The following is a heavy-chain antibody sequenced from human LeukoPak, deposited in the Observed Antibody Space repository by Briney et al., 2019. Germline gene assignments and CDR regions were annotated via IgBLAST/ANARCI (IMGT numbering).Heavy chain of an antibody. D-gene: IGHD4/OR15-4a*01. V-gene: IGHV4-59*08. CDR1: GGSISSYH. CDR3: ARRDYKYSSLDY. J-gene: IGHJ4*02. CDR2: IYYSGST. Sequence: PSETLSLTCTVSGGSISSYHWSWIRQPPGKGLEWIGYIYYSGSTIYNPSLKSRVTMSLDTSKNQFSLKLTSVTAADTAVYYCARRDYKYSSLDYWGQGTLVTVSS.